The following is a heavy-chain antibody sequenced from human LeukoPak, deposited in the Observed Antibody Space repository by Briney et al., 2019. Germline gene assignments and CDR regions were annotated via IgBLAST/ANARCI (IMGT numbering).Heavy chain of an antibody. J-gene: IGHJ4*02. CDR2: INPNSGGT. CDR3: ARSLRAAAGTVDY. V-gene: IGHV1-2*02. CDR1: GYTFTGYY. Sequence: ASVKVSCKASGYTFTGYYMHWVRQAPGQGLEWMGWINPNSGGTNYAQKFAGRVTMTRDTSISTAYMELSRLRSDDTAVYYCARSLRAAAGTVDYWGQGTLVTVSS. D-gene: IGHD6-13*01.